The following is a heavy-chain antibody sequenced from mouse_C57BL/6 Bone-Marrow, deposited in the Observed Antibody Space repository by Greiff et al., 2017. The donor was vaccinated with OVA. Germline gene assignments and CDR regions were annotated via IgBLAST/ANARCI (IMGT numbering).Heavy chain of an antibody. CDR1: GFTFSDYG. D-gene: IGHD2-4*01. V-gene: IGHV5-17*01. CDR3: ARDYDPYYYAIDY. CDR2: ISSGSSTI. Sequence: EVQLVESGGGLVKPGGSLKLSCAASGFTFSDYGMHWVRQAPEKGLEWVAYISSGSSTIYYADTVKGRFTISRDNAKNTLFLQMTSLRSEDTAMYFCARDYDPYYYAIDYWGQGTSVTVSS. J-gene: IGHJ4*01.